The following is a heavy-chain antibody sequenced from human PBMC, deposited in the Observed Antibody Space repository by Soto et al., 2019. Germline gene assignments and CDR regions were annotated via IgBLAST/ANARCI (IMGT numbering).Heavy chain of an antibody. D-gene: IGHD3-10*01. V-gene: IGHV1-24*01. J-gene: IGHJ5*02. CDR3: ATDSMVRGVISNWFDP. CDR2: FDPEDGET. CDR1: GYTLTELS. Sequence: ASVKVSCKVSGYTLTELSMHWVRQAPGKGLEWMGGFDPEDGETIYAQKFQGRVTMTEDTSTDTAYMELSSLRSEDTAVYYCATDSMVRGVISNWFDPWGQGTLVTV.